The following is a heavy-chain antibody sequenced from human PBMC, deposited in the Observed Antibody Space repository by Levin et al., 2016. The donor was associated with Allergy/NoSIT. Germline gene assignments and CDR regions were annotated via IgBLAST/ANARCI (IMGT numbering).Heavy chain of an antibody. D-gene: IGHD2-2*01. Sequence: GGSLRLSCAASRFTFSSYSMSWVRQAPGEGLEWVSSISTSSAYIYYADSVKGRFTISRDNSKSTLYLQMDLLRAEDTAVYYCATSPPTYCSGTSCLFDYWGQGTLVTVSS. V-gene: IGHV3-21*04. J-gene: IGHJ4*02. CDR3: ATSPPTYCSGTSCLFDY. CDR1: RFTFSSYS. CDR2: ISTSSAYI.